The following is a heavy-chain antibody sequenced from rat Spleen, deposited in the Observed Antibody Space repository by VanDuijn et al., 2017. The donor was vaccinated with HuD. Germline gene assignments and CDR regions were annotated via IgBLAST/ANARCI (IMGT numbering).Heavy chain of an antibody. CDR3: TTRPYYSSLNWFPY. J-gene: IGHJ3*01. CDR2: FSYDDSTT. CDR1: RFTFNNYG. D-gene: IGHD1-2*01. V-gene: IGHV5-29*01. Sequence: EVQLVESGGGLVQPGRSLRLSCAASRFTFNNYGMAWVRQAPTKGLEWVATFSYDDSTTYYRDSVKGRFTISRDNAKSTLYLQMDSLRSEDTATYYCTTRPYYSSLNWFPYWGQGTLVTVSS.